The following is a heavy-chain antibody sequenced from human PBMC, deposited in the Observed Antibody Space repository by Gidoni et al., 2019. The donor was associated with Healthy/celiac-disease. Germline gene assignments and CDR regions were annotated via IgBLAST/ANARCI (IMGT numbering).Heavy chain of an antibody. CDR1: GGSISSGGYY. J-gene: IGHJ4*02. D-gene: IGHD3-3*01. CDR3: ARGAIFGVVMSQYYFDY. CDR2: IYYSGST. V-gene: IGHV4-31*03. Sequence: QVQLQESGPGLVKPSQTLSLTCTVSGGSISSGGYYWSWIRQHPGKGLEWIGYIYYSGSTYYNPSLKSRVTISVDTSKNQFSLKLSSVTAADTAVYYCARGAIFGVVMSQYYFDYWGQGTLVTVSS.